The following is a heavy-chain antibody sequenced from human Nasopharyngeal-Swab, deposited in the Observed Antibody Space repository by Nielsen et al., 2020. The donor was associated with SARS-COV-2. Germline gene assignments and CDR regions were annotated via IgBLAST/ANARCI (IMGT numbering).Heavy chain of an antibody. J-gene: IGHJ6*01. CDR1: GFTFRSYG. D-gene: IGHD3-22*01. Sequence: GESLKISCAASGFTFRSYGIHWVRLAPGKGLEWVALISYDGSNKYYADSVKGRFTISRDNSKNTLYLQMNSLRAEDTAVYHCAKEVVPRNYY. CDR3: AKEVVPRNYY. CDR2: ISYDGSNK. V-gene: IGHV3-30*18.